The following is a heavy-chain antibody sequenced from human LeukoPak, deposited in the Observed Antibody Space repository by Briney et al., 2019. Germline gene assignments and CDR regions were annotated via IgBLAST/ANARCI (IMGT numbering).Heavy chain of an antibody. V-gene: IGHV3-21*01. CDR1: GFTFSSYS. J-gene: IGHJ5*02. CDR3: ARDRGGSYPNWFDP. CDR2: ISSSGSYI. Sequence: PGGSLRLSCAASGFTFSSYSMNWVRQAPGKGLEWVSSISSSGSYIYYADSVKGRVTISRDNAKNSLYLQMNSLRAEDTAVYYCARDRGGSYPNWFDPWGQGTLVTVSS. D-gene: IGHD1-26*01.